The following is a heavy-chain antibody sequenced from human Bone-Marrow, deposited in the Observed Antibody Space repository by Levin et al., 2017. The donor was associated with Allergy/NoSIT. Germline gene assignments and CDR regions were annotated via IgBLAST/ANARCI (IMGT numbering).Heavy chain of an antibody. CDR3: ASAYSAGTYGIDY. D-gene: IGHD1/OR15-1a*01. Sequence: GGSLRLSCAASGFTFSSYSMSWVRQAPGKGLEWVSYISGSSSNIYYADSVKGRFTISRDNAKSSMYLQMSSLRDEDTAVYYCASAYSAGTYGIDYWGQGTLVIVSS. CDR2: ISGSSSNI. J-gene: IGHJ4*02. CDR1: GFTFSSYS. V-gene: IGHV3-48*02.